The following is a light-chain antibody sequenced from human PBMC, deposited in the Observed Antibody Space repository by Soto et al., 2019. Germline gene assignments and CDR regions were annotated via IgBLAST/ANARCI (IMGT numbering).Light chain of an antibody. J-gene: IGLJ3*02. CDR3: SSYTSSSWV. V-gene: IGLV2-14*01. CDR2: EVS. CDR1: SSDVGGYNY. Sequence: QSALTQPASVSGSPGQSITISCTGTSSDVGGYNYVSWYQQHPGKAPKLMIYEVSNRPSGVSNRFSGSKSGNTASLTISGLQAEDEADYYGSSYTSSSWVFGGGTKVTVL.